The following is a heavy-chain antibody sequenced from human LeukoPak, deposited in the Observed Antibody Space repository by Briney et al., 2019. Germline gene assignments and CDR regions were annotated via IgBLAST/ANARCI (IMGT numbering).Heavy chain of an antibody. Sequence: SQTLSLTCAISGDSVSCNSVAWNWIRQPPSRGLEWLGRAYSRSRGGRDYAISARSRINIDTDTSRNQFSLQLSSVTPEDTAVYYCARGTNSTFDIRGQGTMVTVSS. CDR3: ARGTNSTFDI. CDR1: GDSVSCNSVA. D-gene: IGHD1-7*01. J-gene: IGHJ3*02. V-gene: IGHV6-1*01. CDR2: AYSRSRGGR.